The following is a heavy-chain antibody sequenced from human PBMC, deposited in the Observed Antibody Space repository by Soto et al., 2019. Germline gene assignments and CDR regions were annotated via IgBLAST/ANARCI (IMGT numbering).Heavy chain of an antibody. D-gene: IGHD3-22*01. J-gene: IGHJ4*02. CDR2: INHSGST. Sequence: QVQLQQWGAGLLKPSETLSLTCAVYGGSFSGYYWSCIRQPPGKGLEWIGEINHSGSTNYNPSLQSRVTISVDTSKNQFSLQLSSVTAADTAVYYCASDNYDSSGYHEHRIDYCGQGTLVTVSS. CDR3: ASDNYDSSGYHEHRIDY. V-gene: IGHV4-34*01. CDR1: GGSFSGYY.